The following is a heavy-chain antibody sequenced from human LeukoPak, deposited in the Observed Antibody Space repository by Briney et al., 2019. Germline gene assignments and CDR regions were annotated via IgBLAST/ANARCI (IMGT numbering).Heavy chain of an antibody. CDR2: INHSGST. CDR1: GGSFSGYY. J-gene: IGHJ4*02. CDR3: ARVPSVH. V-gene: IGHV4-34*01. Sequence: SETLSLTCAVYGGSFSGYYWNWIRQPPGKGLEWIGEINHSGSTNYNPSLKSRVTISVDTSKNQFSLKLSSVTAADTAVYYCARVPSVHWGQGTLVTVSS.